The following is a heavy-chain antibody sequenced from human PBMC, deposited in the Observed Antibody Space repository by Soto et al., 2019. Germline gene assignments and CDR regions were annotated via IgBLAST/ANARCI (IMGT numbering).Heavy chain of an antibody. CDR1: GFSISNYW. V-gene: IGHV3-7*01. CDR3: ARDLTPEILPYYYDANDI. D-gene: IGHD3-22*01. J-gene: IGHJ3*02. Sequence: EVQLVESGGGLVQPGGSLRLSCAASGFSISNYWMTWVRQAPGKGLEWVANIKEDGNEEYYVYSVKGRFTISRDNAKNSLYLQMNSLRAEDTAVYYCARDLTPEILPYYYDANDIWGQGTLVTVSS. CDR2: IKEDGNEE.